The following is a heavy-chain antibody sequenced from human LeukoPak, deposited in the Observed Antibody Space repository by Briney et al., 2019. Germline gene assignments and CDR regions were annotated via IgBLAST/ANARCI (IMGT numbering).Heavy chain of an antibody. CDR1: GFTFSSHG. CDR3: ARGPPNYYGSGSYYISPLYYFDY. V-gene: IGHV3-30*02. J-gene: IGHJ4*02. CDR2: IRYDGSNQ. Sequence: PGGSLRLSCAASGFTFSSHGMHWVRQAPGKGLEWVAFIRYDGSNQYYVDSVKGRFTITRDNSKNTLYLQMNSLRAEDTAVYYCARGPPNYYGSGSYYISPLYYFDYWGQGTLVTVSS. D-gene: IGHD3-10*01.